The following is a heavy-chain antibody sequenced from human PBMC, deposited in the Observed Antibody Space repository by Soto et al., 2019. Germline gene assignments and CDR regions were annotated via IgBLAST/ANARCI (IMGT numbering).Heavy chain of an antibody. Sequence: VQLVESGGGLVQPGGSLRLSCAASGFTVSSNYMSWVRQAPGTGLEWVSVIYSGGNTYYADSVKGRFTISRHNSKNTLYLPMNSLRAEDTAVYYCARVETAPGIWGAFDIWGQGTMVTVSS. J-gene: IGHJ3*02. V-gene: IGHV3-53*04. CDR2: IYSGGNT. CDR1: GFTVSSNY. D-gene: IGHD2-15*01. CDR3: ARVETAPGIWGAFDI.